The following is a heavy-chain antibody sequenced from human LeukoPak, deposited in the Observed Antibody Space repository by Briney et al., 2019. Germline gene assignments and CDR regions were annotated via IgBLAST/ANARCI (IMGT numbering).Heavy chain of an antibody. CDR1: GFTLSSNY. Sequence: GRSLRLSCAASGFTLSSNYMSWVRQAPGKGLEWVSVIYSGGSTYYADSVKGRFTISRDNSKNTLYLQMNSPRAEDTAVYYCARGGPAAGRFGYWGQGALVTVSS. CDR3: ARGGPAAGRFGY. D-gene: IGHD6-13*01. CDR2: IYSGGST. J-gene: IGHJ4*02. V-gene: IGHV3-66*01.